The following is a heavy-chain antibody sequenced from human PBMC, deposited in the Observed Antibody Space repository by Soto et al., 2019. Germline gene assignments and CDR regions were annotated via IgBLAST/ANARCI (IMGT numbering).Heavy chain of an antibody. V-gene: IGHV3-30*18. CDR3: AKDFFYSSSTKNWFDP. D-gene: IGHD6-6*01. CDR2: ISYDGSNK. Sequence: QVQLVESGGGVVQPGRSLRLSCAASGFTFSSYGMHWVRQAPGKGLEWVAVISYDGSNKYYADSVKGRFTISRDNSKNTLYLQMNRLRAEDTAVYYCAKDFFYSSSTKNWFDPWGQGTLVTVSS. J-gene: IGHJ5*02. CDR1: GFTFSSYG.